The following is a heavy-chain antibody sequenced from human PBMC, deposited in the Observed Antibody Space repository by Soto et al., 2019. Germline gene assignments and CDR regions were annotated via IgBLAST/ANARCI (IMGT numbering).Heavy chain of an antibody. J-gene: IGHJ4*02. CDR1: SCCA. CDR2: INDLGDDT. CDR3: GQFLGADDYDTSSFVY. V-gene: IGHV3-23*01. D-gene: IGHD3-16*01. Sequence: EVQLLESGGHLVQPGGSLRLSCAAFSCCAMGWVRQAPGKGLEGVSFINDLGDDTSYADFVKGRLPISRDNSRNTLWLQMHSLRAEDAAGYYCGQFLGADDYDTSSFVYWGQGILVTVSS.